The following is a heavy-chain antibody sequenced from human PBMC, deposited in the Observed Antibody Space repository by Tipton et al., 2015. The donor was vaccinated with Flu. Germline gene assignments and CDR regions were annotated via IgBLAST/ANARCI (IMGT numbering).Heavy chain of an antibody. CDR2: IYSGGNI. J-gene: IGHJ4*02. CDR1: GFSVSSSY. CDR3: ARAEGPPKGDSGWFAY. V-gene: IGHV3-53*01. Sequence: SLRLSCTASGFSVSSSYMSWVRQAPGKGLEWVSVIYSGGNIMYTDSVKGRFTISRDNSKNILYLQMTSLRVEDTAVYYCARAEGPPKGDSGWFAYWGQGTLVTVSS. D-gene: IGHD6-19*01.